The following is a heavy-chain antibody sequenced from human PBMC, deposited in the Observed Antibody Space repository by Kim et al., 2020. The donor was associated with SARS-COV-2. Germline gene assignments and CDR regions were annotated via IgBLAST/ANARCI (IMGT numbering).Heavy chain of an antibody. V-gene: IGHV3-7*01. J-gene: IGHJ5*02. CDR2: GSEK. CDR3: AREVGLSA. Sequence: GSEKYYVDSVKGRFTISRDNAKNSLYLQMNSLRAEDTAVYYCAREVGLSAWGQGTLVTVSS. D-gene: IGHD3-16*01.